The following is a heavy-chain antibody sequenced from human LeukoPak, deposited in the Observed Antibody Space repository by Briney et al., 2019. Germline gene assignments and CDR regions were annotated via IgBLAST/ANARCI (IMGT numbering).Heavy chain of an antibody. J-gene: IGHJ4*02. D-gene: IGHD5-18*01. CDR2: IYESGST. V-gene: IGHV4-59*01. Sequence: SETLSLTCTVSGGSISSYYWSWIRQPPGKGLEWIGYIYESGSTNYNPSLKSRVTVSVDTSKNQFSLKLSSVTTADTAVYYCARVSRGYSYGPFDYWGQGTLVTVSS. CDR3: ARVSRGYSYGPFDY. CDR1: GGSISSYY.